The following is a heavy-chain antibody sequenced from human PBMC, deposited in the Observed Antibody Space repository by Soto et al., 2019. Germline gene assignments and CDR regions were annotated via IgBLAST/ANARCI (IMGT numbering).Heavy chain of an antibody. CDR1: GFTFSSYS. D-gene: IGHD1-1*01. Sequence: EVQLVESGGGLVKAGGSLRLSCAASGFTFSSYSMNWVRQAPGKGLEWVSSISGSSRYIYYTDSVRGRFTISRDNAKNSLYLQMNSLRAEDTAVYYCARFTITDHYYYGMDVWGQGTTVTVSS. V-gene: IGHV3-21*01. J-gene: IGHJ6*02. CDR2: ISGSSRYI. CDR3: ARFTITDHYYYGMDV.